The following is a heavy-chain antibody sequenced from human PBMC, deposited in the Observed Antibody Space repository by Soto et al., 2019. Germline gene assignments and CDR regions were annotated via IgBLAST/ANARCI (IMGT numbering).Heavy chain of an antibody. CDR3: ARVGGSGWFDAFDI. CDR2: ISGSGGST. J-gene: IGHJ3*02. V-gene: IGHV3-23*01. D-gene: IGHD6-19*01. CDR1: GFTFRTYA. Sequence: GSLRLSCAASGFTFRTYALSWVRQAPGKGLDWVSVISGSGGSTDYAGSVKGRFTISRDNSKNALYLQMNSLRAEDTALYYCARVGGSGWFDAFDIWGQGTMVT.